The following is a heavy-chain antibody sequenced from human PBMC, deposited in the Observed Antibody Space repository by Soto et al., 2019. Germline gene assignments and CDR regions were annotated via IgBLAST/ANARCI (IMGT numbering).Heavy chain of an antibody. D-gene: IGHD3-16*02. Sequence: GSLRLSCTVSGGSISSSSYYWGWIRQPPGKGLEWIGSIYYSGSTYYNPSLKSRVTISVDTSKNQLSLKLSSVTAADTAVYYCARETQYYDYIWGSYLPVDYWGQGTLVTVSS. CDR2: IYYSGST. J-gene: IGHJ4*02. CDR1: GGSISSSSYY. V-gene: IGHV4-39*01. CDR3: ARETQYYDYIWGSYLPVDY.